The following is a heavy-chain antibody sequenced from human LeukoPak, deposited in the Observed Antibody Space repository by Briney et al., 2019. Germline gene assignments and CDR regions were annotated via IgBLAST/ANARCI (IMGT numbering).Heavy chain of an antibody. D-gene: IGHD6-6*01. Sequence: SETLSLTCTVSDASVSSDDYYWSWIRQPPGKGLEYIGYVYYSGSTYYNPSLTSRVTISVDTSKNHFSLNLSSVTAADTAVYYSARRKAIRPRDSYFDYWGQGTLVTVSS. CDR1: DASVSSDDYY. CDR3: ARRKAIRPRDSYFDY. J-gene: IGHJ4*02. V-gene: IGHV4-61*03. CDR2: VYYSGST.